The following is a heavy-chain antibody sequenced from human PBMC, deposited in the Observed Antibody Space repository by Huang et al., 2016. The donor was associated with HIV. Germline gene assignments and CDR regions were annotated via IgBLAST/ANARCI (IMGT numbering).Heavy chain of an antibody. D-gene: IGHD2-15*01. V-gene: IGHV1-2*02. CDR2: INPKSGGT. CDR1: GYTFTGYY. CDR3: AREVVSATGYYYYGMDV. J-gene: IGHJ6*02. Sequence: QVQLVQSGAEVKKPGASVKVSCKASGYTFTGYYMHWVRQAPGQGLGWMGWINPKSGGTNYAQKFQGRVTMTRDTSISTAYMELSRLRSDDTAVYYCAREVVSATGYYYYGMDVWGQGTTVTVSS.